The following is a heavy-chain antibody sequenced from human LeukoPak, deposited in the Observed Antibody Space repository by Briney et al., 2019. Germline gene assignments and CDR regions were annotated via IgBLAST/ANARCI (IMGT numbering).Heavy chain of an antibody. J-gene: IGHJ4*02. Sequence: PGRSLRLSCAASGFTFSSYAMSWVRQAPGKGLEWVSAISGSGGSTYYADSVKGRFTISRDNSKNTLYLQMNSLRAEDTAVYYCAKDEALRYFDWLLTDEYYFDYWGQGTLVTVSS. D-gene: IGHD3-9*01. V-gene: IGHV3-23*01. CDR1: GFTFSSYA. CDR2: ISGSGGST. CDR3: AKDEALRYFDWLLTDEYYFDY.